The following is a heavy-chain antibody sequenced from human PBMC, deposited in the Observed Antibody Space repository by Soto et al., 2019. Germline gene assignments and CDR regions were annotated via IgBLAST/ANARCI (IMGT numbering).Heavy chain of an antibody. V-gene: IGHV4-59*12. J-gene: IGHJ6*02. D-gene: IGHD3-10*01. Sequence: SETLSLTCTVSAASLSTYYWTWIRQPPGRRLEWIGYIYYSGTTDYNPTLEGRVTISVDTSKTQFSLNLRSVTAAVTAVYYCAREFTMVLGERYYGMDVWGQGTTVTVSS. CDR2: IYYSGTT. CDR3: AREFTMVLGERYYGMDV. CDR1: AASLSTYY.